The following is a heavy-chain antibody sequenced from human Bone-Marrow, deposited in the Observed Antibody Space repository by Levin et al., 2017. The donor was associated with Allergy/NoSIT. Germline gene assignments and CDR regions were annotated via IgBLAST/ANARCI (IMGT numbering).Heavy chain of an antibody. J-gene: IGHJ4*02. Sequence: GESLKISCAASGFTFSSYAMHWVRQAPGKGLEWVAVISYDGSNKYYADSVKGRFTISRDNSKNTLYLQMNSLRAEDTAVYYCARAPAAAGFEYFDYWGQGTLVTVSS. CDR1: GFTFSSYA. CDR3: ARAPAAAGFEYFDY. V-gene: IGHV3-30-3*01. D-gene: IGHD6-13*01. CDR2: ISYDGSNK.